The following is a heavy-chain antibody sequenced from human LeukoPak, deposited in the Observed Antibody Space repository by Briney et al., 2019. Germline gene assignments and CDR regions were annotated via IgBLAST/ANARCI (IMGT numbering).Heavy chain of an antibody. Sequence: SETLSLTCTVSGASISSGNDYWSWIRQPPGKGLEWIGEINHSGSTNYNPSLKSRVTISVDTSKNQFSLKLSSVTAADTAVYYCARRSGWLDYWGQGTLVTVSS. J-gene: IGHJ4*02. V-gene: IGHV4-39*07. CDR3: ARRSGWLDY. CDR1: GASISSGNDY. D-gene: IGHD6-19*01. CDR2: INHSGST.